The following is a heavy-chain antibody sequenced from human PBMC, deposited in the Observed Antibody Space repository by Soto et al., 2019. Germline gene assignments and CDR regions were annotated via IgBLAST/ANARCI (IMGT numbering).Heavy chain of an antibody. V-gene: IGHV3-21*01. J-gene: IGHJ4*02. CDR1: GFTFSRYS. Sequence: GGSLRLSCAASGFTFSRYSMNWVRQAPGKGLEWVSSISSTTNYIYYADSMKGRFTVSRDNAKNSVYLDMNSLSAEDTAVYYCARESEDLTSNFDYWGQGTLVTVSS. CDR2: ISSTTNYI. CDR3: ARESEDLTSNFDY.